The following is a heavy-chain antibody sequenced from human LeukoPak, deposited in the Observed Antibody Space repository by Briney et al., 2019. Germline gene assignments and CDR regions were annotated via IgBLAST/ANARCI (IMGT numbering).Heavy chain of an antibody. V-gene: IGHV1-8*01. CDR1: GYTFTSYD. J-gene: IGHJ3*02. CDR3: ARGVTMIVVDAFDI. CDR2: MNPNSGNT. D-gene: IGHD3-22*01. Sequence: GASVKVSCKASGYTFTSYDINWVRQATGQGLEWMGWMNPNSGNTGYAQKFQGRVTMTRNTSISTAYMELSSLRSEDTAVYYCARGVTMIVVDAFDIWGQGTMVTVSS.